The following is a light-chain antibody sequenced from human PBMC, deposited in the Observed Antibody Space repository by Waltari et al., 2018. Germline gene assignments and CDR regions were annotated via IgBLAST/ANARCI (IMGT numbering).Light chain of an antibody. V-gene: IGLV2-14*03. CDR3: CSYTSCDTDV. Sequence: QQGPGKVPRCVICDVVNGPLGVPNRFSGSMSEYTAALTISGLQAEDDADYYWCSYTSCDTDVFGGGTTVTV. CDR2: DVV. J-gene: IGLJ1*01.